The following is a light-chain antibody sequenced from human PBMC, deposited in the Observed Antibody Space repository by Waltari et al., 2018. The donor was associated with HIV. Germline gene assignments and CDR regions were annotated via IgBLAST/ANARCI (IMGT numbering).Light chain of an antibody. CDR2: RNN. CDR3: AAWDDSLL. V-gene: IGLV1-47*01. CDR1: SSNIGSKY. Sequence: QSVLTQPPSASGTPGQRVTISCSGSSSNIGSKYVYWYQQLPGTAPKLLNYRNNRRPSGVPDLFSGSKSGTSASLAISGVRSEDEADYYCAAWDDSLLFGGGTKLTVL. J-gene: IGLJ2*01.